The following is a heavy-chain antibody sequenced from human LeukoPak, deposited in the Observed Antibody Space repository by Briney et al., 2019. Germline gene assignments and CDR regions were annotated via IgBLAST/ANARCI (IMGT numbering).Heavy chain of an antibody. J-gene: IGHJ4*02. CDR1: GLTFSSYA. V-gene: IGHV3-23*01. Sequence: GGSLRLSCAASGLTFSSYAMSWVRQAPGKGLEWVSAISGSGGSTYYADSVKGRFTISRDNSKNTLYLQMNSLRAEDTAVYYCAKVDDSSGYYFYYFDYWGQGTLVTVSS. D-gene: IGHD3-22*01. CDR2: ISGSGGST. CDR3: AKVDDSSGYYFYYFDY.